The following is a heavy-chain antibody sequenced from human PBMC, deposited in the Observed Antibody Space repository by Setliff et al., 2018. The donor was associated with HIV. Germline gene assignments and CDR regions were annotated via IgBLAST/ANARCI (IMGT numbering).Heavy chain of an antibody. CDR1: GGSFSGYY. J-gene: IGHJ6*02. V-gene: IGHV4-34*01. CDR2: MYHSGST. Sequence: KTSETLSLTCAVYGGSFSGYYWSWIRQPPGKGLEWIGSMYHSGSTYHNPSLKSRVTISVDTSKNKFSLKLGSVTAADTAVYYCARADDYYDSSGYYRYYYYGMDVWGQGTTVTVSS. CDR3: ARADDYYDSSGYYRYYYYGMDV. D-gene: IGHD3-22*01.